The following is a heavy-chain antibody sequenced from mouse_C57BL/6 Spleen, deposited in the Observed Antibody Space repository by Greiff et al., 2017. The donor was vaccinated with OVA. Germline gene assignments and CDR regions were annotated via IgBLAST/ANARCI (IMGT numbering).Heavy chain of an antibody. V-gene: IGHV1-82*01. CDR1: GYAFSSSW. CDR3: VRRAMDY. Sequence: VKLMESGPELVKPGASVKISCKASGYAFSSSWMNWVKQRPGKGLEWIGRIYPGDGDTNYNGKFKGKATLTADKSSSTAYMQLSSLTSEDSAVYFCVRRAMDYWGQGTSVTVSS. J-gene: IGHJ4*01. CDR2: IYPGDGDT.